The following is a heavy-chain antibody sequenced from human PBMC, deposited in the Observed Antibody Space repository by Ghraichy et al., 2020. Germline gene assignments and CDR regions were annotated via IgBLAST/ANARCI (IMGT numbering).Heavy chain of an antibody. CDR2: IYYSGST. J-gene: IGHJ4*02. V-gene: IGHV4-39*01. Sequence: SETLSLTCTVSGGSISSSSYYWGWIRQPPRKGLEWIGSIYYSGSTYYNPSLKSRVTISVDTSKNQFSLKLSSVTAADTAVYYCARCRSSSSWIYFDYWGQGTLVTVSS. D-gene: IGHD6-6*01. CDR3: ARCRSSSSWIYFDY. CDR1: GGSISSSSYY.